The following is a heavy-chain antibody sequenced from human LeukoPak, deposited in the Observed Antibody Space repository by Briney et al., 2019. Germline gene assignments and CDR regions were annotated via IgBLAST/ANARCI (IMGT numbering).Heavy chain of an antibody. J-gene: IGHJ4*02. CDR3: AKDSRVTYYGSGSYYPFDY. CDR2: ISGSGGST. V-gene: IGHV3-23*01. D-gene: IGHD3-10*01. CDR1: GFTFSSYA. Sequence: PGGSLRLSCAASGFTFSSYAISWVRQAPGKGLEWVSAISGSGGSTYYADSVKGRFTISRDNSKNTLYLQMNSLRAEDTAVYYCAKDSRVTYYGSGSYYPFDYWGQGTLVTVSS.